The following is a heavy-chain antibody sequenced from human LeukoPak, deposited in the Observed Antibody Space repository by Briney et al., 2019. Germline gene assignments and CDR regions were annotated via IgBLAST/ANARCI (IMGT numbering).Heavy chain of an antibody. D-gene: IGHD3-22*01. CDR1: GGSFSGYY. Sequence: SETLSLTCAVYGGSFSGYYWSWIRQPAGKGLEWIGRIYSSGSTNYNPSLKSRVTMSVDTSKNQFSLKLSAVTAADTAVYYCVRGGYYDNSGASDYWGQGTLVTVSS. CDR2: IYSSGST. J-gene: IGHJ4*02. V-gene: IGHV4-59*10. CDR3: VRGGYYDNSGASDY.